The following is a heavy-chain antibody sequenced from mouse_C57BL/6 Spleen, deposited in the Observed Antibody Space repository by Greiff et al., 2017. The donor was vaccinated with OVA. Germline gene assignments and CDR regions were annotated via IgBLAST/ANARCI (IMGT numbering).Heavy chain of an antibody. CDR3: ASDYYDGYYAMDY. D-gene: IGHD1-1*01. CDR2: IYPGSGST. V-gene: IGHV1-55*01. J-gene: IGHJ4*01. Sequence: QVQLQQPGAELVKPGASVKMSCKASGYTFTSYWITWVKQRPGQGLEWIGDIYPGSGSTNYNEKFKSKATLTVDTSSSTAYMQLSSLTSEDSAVYYCASDYYDGYYAMDYWGQGTSVTVSA. CDR1: GYTFTSYW.